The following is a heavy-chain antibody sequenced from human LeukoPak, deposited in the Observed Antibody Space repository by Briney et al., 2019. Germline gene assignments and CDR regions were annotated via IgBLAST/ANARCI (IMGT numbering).Heavy chain of an antibody. V-gene: IGHV3-23*01. D-gene: IGHD3-10*01. CDR3: AKGSIYYGSGSYSWGIDY. CDR2: ISGSGGST. CDR1: GLTFSSYA. Sequence: PSGGSLRLSCAASGLTFSSYAMSWVRQAPGKGLEWVSAISGSGGSTYYADSVKGRFTISRDNSKNTLYRQMNSLRAEDTAVYYCAKGSIYYGSGSYSWGIDYWGQGTLVTVSS. J-gene: IGHJ4*02.